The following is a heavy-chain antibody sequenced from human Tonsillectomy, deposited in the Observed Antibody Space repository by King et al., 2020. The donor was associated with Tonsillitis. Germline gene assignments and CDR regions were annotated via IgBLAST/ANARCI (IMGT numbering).Heavy chain of an antibody. CDR1: VYSFTEYS. V-gene: IGHV1-2*06. J-gene: IGHJ4*02. CDR3: ARDTGGWRSFDY. D-gene: IGHD2-8*02. Sequence: VQLVESGADVKQPGASVRVSCRASVYSFTEYSIHWVRQAPGQGRDWMGRINPDSGAADFALRFEDRVTMTTDTSSRTTYLELSRLRSDDTATYFCARDTGGWRSFDYWGQGTLVTVSS. CDR2: INPDSGAA.